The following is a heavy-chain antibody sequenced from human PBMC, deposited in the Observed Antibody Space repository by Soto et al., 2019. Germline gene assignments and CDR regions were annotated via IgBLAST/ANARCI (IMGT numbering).Heavy chain of an antibody. CDR3: TKGERLCDF. V-gene: IGHV3-23*01. D-gene: IGHD2-2*01. J-gene: IGHJ4*02. Sequence: GGSLRLSCVASGFTVISQTLGWARQAPGKGLEWVSTLTSGDRAYYADSVKGRFTISRDNSKNTLYLQMNSLRAEDTAVYYCTKGERLCDFWGWGKLVTVSS. CDR2: LTSGDRA. CDR1: GFTVISQT.